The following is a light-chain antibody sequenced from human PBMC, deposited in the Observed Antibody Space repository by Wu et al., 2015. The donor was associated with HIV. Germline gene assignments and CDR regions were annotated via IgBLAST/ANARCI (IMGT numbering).Light chain of an antibody. Sequence: DIVLTQSPGAVSLSPGERATLSCRASQSLSKNYLAWYQQKPGQAPRLLIYGASTRATGIPARFSGSGSGTDFTLTISRLEPEDFAMYYCQQYLNSPETFGQGTKRGTQT. CDR1: QSLSKNY. CDR2: GAS. CDR3: QQYLNSPET. V-gene: IGKV3-20*01. J-gene: IGKJ1*01.